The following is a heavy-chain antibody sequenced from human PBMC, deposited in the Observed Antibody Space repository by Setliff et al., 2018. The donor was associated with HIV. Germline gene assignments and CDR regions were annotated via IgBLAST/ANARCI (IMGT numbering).Heavy chain of an antibody. Sequence: PSETLSLTCTVSGGSISSYYWSWIRQPPGKGLEWIGYIYTSGSTNYNPSLKSRVTISVDTSKNQFSLKLSPVTAADTAVYYCARQYSSSSSAFDIWGQGTMVTVSS. D-gene: IGHD6-6*01. CDR2: IYTSGST. J-gene: IGHJ3*02. CDR1: GGSISSYY. CDR3: ARQYSSSSSAFDI. V-gene: IGHV4-4*09.